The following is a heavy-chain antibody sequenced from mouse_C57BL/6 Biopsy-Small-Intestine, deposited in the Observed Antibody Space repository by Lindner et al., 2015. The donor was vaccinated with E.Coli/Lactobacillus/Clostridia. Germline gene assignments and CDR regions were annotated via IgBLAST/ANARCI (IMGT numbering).Heavy chain of an antibody. V-gene: IGHV5-17*01. D-gene: IGHD2-3*01. CDR2: ISSGSSTI. CDR3: AKIYDGYYRYFDV. J-gene: IGHJ1*03. CDR1: GFTFSDYG. Sequence: LQLQESGGGLVKPGGSLKLSCAASGFTFSDYGMYWVRQAPEKGLEWVAYISSGSSTIYYVDTVKGRFTISRDNAKNTLFLQMTSLRSEDTAMYYCAKIYDGYYRYFDVWGTGTTVTVSS.